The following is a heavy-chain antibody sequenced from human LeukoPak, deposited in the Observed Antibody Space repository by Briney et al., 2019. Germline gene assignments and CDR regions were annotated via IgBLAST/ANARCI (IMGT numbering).Heavy chain of an antibody. D-gene: IGHD3-22*01. CDR1: GFTFDDYT. CDR3: AKDGNYYDSSGYGFDY. CDR2: ISWDGGST. Sequence: PGGSLRLSCAASGFTFDDYTMHWVRQAPGKGLEWVSLISWDGGSTYYADSVKSRFTISRDNSKNSLYLQMNSLRTEDTALYYCAKDGNYYDSSGYGFDYWGQGTLVTVSS. V-gene: IGHV3-43*01. J-gene: IGHJ4*02.